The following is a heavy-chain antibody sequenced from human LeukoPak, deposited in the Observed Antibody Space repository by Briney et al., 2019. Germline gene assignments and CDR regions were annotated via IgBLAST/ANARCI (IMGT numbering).Heavy chain of an antibody. CDR2: ISGSGGST. D-gene: IGHD6-13*01. J-gene: IGHJ4*02. CDR3: ASNRAAAGTSALGY. V-gene: IGHV3-23*01. Sequence: GGSLRLFCAASGFTFCSYAMSWVRQAPGKGLEWVSAISGSGGSTYYADSVKGRFTISRDNSKNTLYLQMNSLRAEDTAVYYCASNRAAAGTSALGYWGQGTLVTVSS. CDR1: GFTFCSYA.